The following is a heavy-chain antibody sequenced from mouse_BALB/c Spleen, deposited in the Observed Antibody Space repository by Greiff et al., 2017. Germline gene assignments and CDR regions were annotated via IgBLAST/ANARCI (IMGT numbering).Heavy chain of an antibody. Sequence: DVQLVESGGGLVKPGGSLKLSCAASGFTFSSYAMSWVRQTPEKRLEWVATISSGGSYTYYPDSVKGRFTISRDNAKNTLYLQMSSLRSEDTAMYYCARQGIYYGNPGAMDYWGQGTSVTVSS. D-gene: IGHD2-1*01. V-gene: IGHV5-9-3*01. CDR2: ISSGGSYT. CDR1: GFTFSSYA. J-gene: IGHJ4*01. CDR3: ARQGIYYGNPGAMDY.